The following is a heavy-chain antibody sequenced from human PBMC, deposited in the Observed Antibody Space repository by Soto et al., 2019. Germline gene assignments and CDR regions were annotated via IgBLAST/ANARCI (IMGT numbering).Heavy chain of an antibody. V-gene: IGHV4-59*08. J-gene: IGHJ4*02. Sequence: PSETLSLTCTVSGGSISSYYWSWIRQPPGKGLEWIGYIYYSGSTNYNPSLKSRVTISVDTSKNQFSLKLSSVTAADTAVYYCGRQYGDYVIDYWGQGTLVTVS. CDR3: GRQYGDYVIDY. CDR1: GGSISSYY. D-gene: IGHD4-17*01. CDR2: IYYSGST.